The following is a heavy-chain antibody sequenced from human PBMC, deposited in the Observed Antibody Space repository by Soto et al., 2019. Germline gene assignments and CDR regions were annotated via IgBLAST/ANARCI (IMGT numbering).Heavy chain of an antibody. D-gene: IGHD3-16*01. V-gene: IGHV4-30-4*01. Sequence: SETLSLTCTVSGGSTSSDNYWSWIRQPPGKGLEWIGHIYYSGNTDYNPSLKSRLAISIDTSKNQFSLKLSSVTAADTAVYFCSREGGESSDGLYYFDSWGQGSLVTVSS. J-gene: IGHJ4*02. CDR3: SREGGESSDGLYYFDS. CDR1: GGSTSSDNY. CDR2: IYYSGNT.